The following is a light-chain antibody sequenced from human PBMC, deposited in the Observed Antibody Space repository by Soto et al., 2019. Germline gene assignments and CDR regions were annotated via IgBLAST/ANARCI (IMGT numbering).Light chain of an antibody. Sequence: QAVVTQPPSASGTPGQRITISCSGSSSNIGSHSVNWYQQLPGTAPKLLIYRSSQPPSGVPDRFSGSKSGTSASLAISGLQSGDEADYYCALWDDSLNGPVFGGGTKLTVL. J-gene: IGLJ3*02. CDR1: SSNIGSHS. CDR3: ALWDDSLNGPV. V-gene: IGLV1-44*01. CDR2: RSS.